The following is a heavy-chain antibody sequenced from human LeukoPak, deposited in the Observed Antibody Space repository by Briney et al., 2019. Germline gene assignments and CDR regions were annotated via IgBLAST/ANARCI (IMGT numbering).Heavy chain of an antibody. D-gene: IGHD2-15*01. CDR1: GFTFSNYA. V-gene: IGHV3-23*01. Sequence: GGSLRLSCAASGFTFSNYAMSWVRQAPGKGLEWVSAISGSGGNTYYTDSVKGRFTISRDSSKNTLYLQMNSLRAEDTAIYYCAKLCSGGSCKYNDDYWGQGTLVTVSS. CDR2: ISGSGGNT. CDR3: AKLCSGGSCKYNDDY. J-gene: IGHJ4*02.